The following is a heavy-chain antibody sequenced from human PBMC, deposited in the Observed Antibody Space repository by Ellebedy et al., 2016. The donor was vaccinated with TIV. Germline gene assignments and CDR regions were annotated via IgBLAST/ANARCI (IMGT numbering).Heavy chain of an antibody. D-gene: IGHD3-10*01. J-gene: IGHJ6*02. Sequence: GESLKISCAASGFTFSRYGMMWVRQAPGKGLEWVSDINGTGLSTYYADSVKGRFTISRDNSKKTLYLQMNSLRVEDTAVYYCAKDREVIPPHRGSMDAWGQGTTVTVSS. V-gene: IGHV3-23*01. CDR3: AKDREVIPPHRGSMDA. CDR1: GFTFSRYG. CDR2: INGTGLST.